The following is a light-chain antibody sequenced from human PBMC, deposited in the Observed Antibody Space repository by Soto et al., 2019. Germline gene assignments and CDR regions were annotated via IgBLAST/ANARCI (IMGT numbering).Light chain of an antibody. CDR3: HQTDSIPET. V-gene: IGKV1-39*01. J-gene: IGKJ1*01. CDR2: AAS. CDR1: QSVSLF. Sequence: DIQMTQSPSSLSASVGDTVTITCRASQSVSLFLNCYQQKPGKAPKLLIYAASNLHSGVPSRFSGSGSGTDFTLTISSLQPEDFATYYCHQTDSIPETFGQGTKVEIK.